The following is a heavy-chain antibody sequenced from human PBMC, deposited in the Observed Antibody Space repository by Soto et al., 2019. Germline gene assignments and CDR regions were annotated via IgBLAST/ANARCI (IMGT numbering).Heavy chain of an antibody. CDR3: AKDQGAAAVSGQDYYYYGMDV. Sequence: GGSLRLSCAASGFTFSSYGMHWVRQAPGKGLEWVAVISYDGSNKYYADSVKGRFTISRDNSKNTLYLQMNSLRAEDTAVYYCAKDQGAAAVSGQDYYYYGMDVWGQGTTVTVSS. D-gene: IGHD6-13*01. V-gene: IGHV3-30*18. CDR2: ISYDGSNK. J-gene: IGHJ6*02. CDR1: GFTFSSYG.